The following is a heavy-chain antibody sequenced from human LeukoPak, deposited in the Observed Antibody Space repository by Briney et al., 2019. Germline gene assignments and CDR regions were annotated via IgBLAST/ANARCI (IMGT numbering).Heavy chain of an antibody. V-gene: IGHV4-34*01. CDR2: INHSGST. Sequence: SETLSLTCTVSGGSFSGYYWSWIRQPPGKGLEWIGEINHSGSTNYNPSLKSRVTISVDTSKNQFSLKLSSVTAADTAVYYCARAPLELGNAFDIWGQGTMVTVSS. D-gene: IGHD1-7*01. J-gene: IGHJ3*02. CDR3: ARAPLELGNAFDI. CDR1: GGSFSGYY.